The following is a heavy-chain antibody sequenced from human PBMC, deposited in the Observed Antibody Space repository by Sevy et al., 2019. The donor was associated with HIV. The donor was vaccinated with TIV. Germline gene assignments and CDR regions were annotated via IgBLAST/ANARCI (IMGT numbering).Heavy chain of an antibody. V-gene: IGHV4-34*01. D-gene: IGHD2-2*02. CDR2: INHSGST. CDR3: ARVPRYCSSTSCYTAGTGGYYYYGMDV. CDR1: GGSFSGYY. J-gene: IGHJ6*02. Sequence: SETLSLTCAVYGGSFSGYYWSWIRQPPGKGLEWIGEINHSGSTNYNPSLKSRVTISVDTSKNQFSLKLSSVTAADTAVYYWARVPRYCSSTSCYTAGTGGYYYYGMDVWGQGTTVTVSS.